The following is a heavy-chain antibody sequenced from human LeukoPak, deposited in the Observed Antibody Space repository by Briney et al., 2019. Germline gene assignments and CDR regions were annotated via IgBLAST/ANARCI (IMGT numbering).Heavy chain of an antibody. CDR3: AKVGSYFDY. CDR2: ISGSGGGT. V-gene: IGHV3-23*01. CDR1: GVTFSSYV. Sequence: GGSLRLSCEASGVTFSSYVMSRVRQAPGKGPEWVSGISGSGGGTYYADSVKGRFTISRDNSKNTLYLQMNSLRAEDTAVYYCAKVGSYFDYWGHGALATVSS. J-gene: IGHJ4*01.